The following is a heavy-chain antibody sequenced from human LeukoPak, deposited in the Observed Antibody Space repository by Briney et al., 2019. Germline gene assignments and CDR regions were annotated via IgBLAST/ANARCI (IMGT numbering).Heavy chain of an antibody. V-gene: IGHV1-2*02. J-gene: IGHJ4*02. CDR3: ARGEYYYDSSGYSWVPTDY. D-gene: IGHD3-22*01. CDR2: INPDSGGT. Sequence: ASVKVSCKTSGYTFTANYIHWVRQAPGQGLEWMGWINPDSGGTNFAQKFQGRVTMTRDTSISTAYMELSRLRSEDTAVYYCARGEYYYDSSGYSWVPTDYWGQGTLVTVSS. CDR1: GYTFTANY.